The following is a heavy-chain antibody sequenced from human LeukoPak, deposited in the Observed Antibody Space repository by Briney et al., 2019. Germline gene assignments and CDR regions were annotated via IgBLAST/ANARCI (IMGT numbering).Heavy chain of an antibody. Sequence: GGSLRLSCAASGFTLSSYAMHWVRQAPGKGLEWVAVISYDGSNKHYADSVKGRFTISRDNSKNTLYLQMNSLRAEDTAVYYCARDFGGYNTFYYYGMDVWGQGTTVTVSS. CDR3: ARDFGGYNTFYYYGMDV. CDR2: ISYDGSNK. J-gene: IGHJ6*02. D-gene: IGHD5-24*01. V-gene: IGHV3-30*04. CDR1: GFTLSSYA.